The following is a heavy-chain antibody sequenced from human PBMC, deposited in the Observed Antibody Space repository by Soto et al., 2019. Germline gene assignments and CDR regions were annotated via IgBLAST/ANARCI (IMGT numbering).Heavy chain of an antibody. CDR2: ISGSGDST. V-gene: IGHV3-23*01. CDR3: AKAGYSGYDWRHYFDY. CDR1: GFTFSSYA. D-gene: IGHD5-12*01. Sequence: GGSLRLSCAASGFTFSSYAMSWVRQAPGKGLEWVSAISGSGDSTYYADSVKGRFTISRDNSKNTLYLQMNSLRAEDTAVYYCAKAGYSGYDWRHYFDYWGQGTLVTDSS. J-gene: IGHJ4*02.